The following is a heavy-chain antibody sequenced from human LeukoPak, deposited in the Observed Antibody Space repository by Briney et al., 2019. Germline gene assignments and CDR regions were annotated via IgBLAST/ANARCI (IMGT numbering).Heavy chain of an antibody. Sequence: GGSLRLSCAASGFTFSRDSMNWVRQAPGKGLEWVSSISSSSSYIYYADSVKGRFTISRDNAKNSLYLQMNSLRAEDTAVHYCARDWHYDFWSGYYSYYMDVWGKGTTVTVSS. V-gene: IGHV3-21*01. CDR3: ARDWHYDFWSGYYSYYMDV. CDR2: ISSSSSYI. D-gene: IGHD3-3*01. CDR1: GFTFSRDS. J-gene: IGHJ6*03.